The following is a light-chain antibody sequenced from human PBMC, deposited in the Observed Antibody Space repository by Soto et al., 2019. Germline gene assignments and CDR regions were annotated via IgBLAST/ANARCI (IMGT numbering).Light chain of an antibody. CDR1: SGDVGAYDL. CDR3: CSYAGSITWV. J-gene: IGLJ3*02. V-gene: IGLV2-23*02. Sequence: QSALTQPASVSGSPGQSITISCTGTSGDVGAYDLVSWYQQYPGKAPKLIIYEVSQRPSGVSNRFSGAKSGNTASLTISGLQAEDEADFYCCSYAGSITWVFGGGTTLTVL. CDR2: EVS.